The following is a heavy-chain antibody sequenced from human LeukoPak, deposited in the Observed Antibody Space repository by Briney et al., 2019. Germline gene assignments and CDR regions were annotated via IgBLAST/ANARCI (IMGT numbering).Heavy chain of an antibody. J-gene: IGHJ6*02. Sequence: PGGSLRLSCAASGFTFSSYEMNWVRQAPGKGLEWVSYISSSGSTIYYADSVKGRFTISRDNAKNSLYLQMNSLRAEDTAVYYCARSSINRNNYDFWSGYYNYYYYGMDVWGQGTTVTVSS. V-gene: IGHV3-48*03. CDR2: ISSSGSTI. CDR1: GFTFSSYE. CDR3: ARSSINRNNYDFWSGYYNYYYYGMDV. D-gene: IGHD3-3*01.